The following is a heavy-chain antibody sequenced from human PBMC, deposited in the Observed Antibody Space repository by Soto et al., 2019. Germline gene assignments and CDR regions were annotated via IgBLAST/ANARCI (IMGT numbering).Heavy chain of an antibody. CDR2: IYPGDSDT. CDR3: ARKPYLPYSYGNYGMDV. CDR1: GYSFTSYW. J-gene: IGHJ6*02. V-gene: IGHV5-51*01. Sequence: PGESLTISCKGSGYSFTSYWIGWVRQMPGKGLEWMGIIYPGDSDTRYSPSFQGQVTISADKSISTAYLQWSSLKASDTAMYYCARKPYLPYSYGNYGMDVWGQGTTVTVSS. D-gene: IGHD5-18*01.